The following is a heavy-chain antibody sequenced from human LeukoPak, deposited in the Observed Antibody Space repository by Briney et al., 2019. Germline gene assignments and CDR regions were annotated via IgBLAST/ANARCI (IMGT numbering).Heavy chain of an antibody. V-gene: IGHV4-31*03. CDR2: IYYSGST. CDR1: GGSISSGGYY. Sequence: PSQTLSLTCTVSGGSISSGGYYWSWVRQHPGKGLEWIGYIYYSGSTNYNPSLKSRVTISVDTSKNQFSLKLSSVTAADTAVYYCARTAMPIYYYGMDVWGQGTTVTVSS. J-gene: IGHJ6*02. D-gene: IGHD5-18*01. CDR3: ARTAMPIYYYGMDV.